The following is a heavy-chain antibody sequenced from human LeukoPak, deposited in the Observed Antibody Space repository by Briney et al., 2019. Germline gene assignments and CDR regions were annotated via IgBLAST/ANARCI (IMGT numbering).Heavy chain of an antibody. CDR1: GFTFSSYA. Sequence: GGSLRLSCSASGFTFSSYAMHWVRQAPGKGLEYVSAISSNGGSTYYADSVKGRFTISRDNSKNTLYLQMSSLRAEDTDEYYCVYDNDYDSSGYYYNYWGQGTLVTVSS. V-gene: IGHV3-64D*09. J-gene: IGHJ4*02. CDR2: ISSNGGST. CDR3: VYDNDYDSSGYYYNY. D-gene: IGHD3-22*01.